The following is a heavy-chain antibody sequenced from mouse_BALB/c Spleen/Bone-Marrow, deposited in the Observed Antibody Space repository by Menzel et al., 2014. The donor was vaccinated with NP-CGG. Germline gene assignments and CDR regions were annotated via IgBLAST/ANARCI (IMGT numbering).Heavy chain of an antibody. V-gene: IGHV5-17*02. CDR2: ISSGSSTI. Sequence: EVHLVESGGGLVQPGGSRKLSCAASGFTFSSFGMHWVRQAPEKGLEWVAYISSGSSTIYYADTVTGRFTISKDNPKNTLLLQMPSIRAEDTAIYYCARSGSSSRYFEYWGQGTTLTVSS. CDR1: GFTFSSFG. D-gene: IGHD1-1*01. J-gene: IGHJ2*01. CDR3: ARSGSSSRYFEY.